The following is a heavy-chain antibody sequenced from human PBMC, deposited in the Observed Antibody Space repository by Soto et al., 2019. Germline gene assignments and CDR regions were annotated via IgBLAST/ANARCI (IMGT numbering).Heavy chain of an antibody. J-gene: IGHJ3*02. CDR2: INHSGST. V-gene: IGHV4-34*01. CDR1: GGSFSGYY. D-gene: IGHD3-3*01. CDR3: AGPGVFLEWSTTSTDAFDI. Sequence: ASETRSLTCAVGGGSFSGYYWSWIRQPPGKGLEWIGEINHSGSTNYNPSLKSRVTISVDTSKHPLSLQLRSVTAADTAAYYCAGPGVFLEWSTTSTDAFDIWGQGKMVTVSS.